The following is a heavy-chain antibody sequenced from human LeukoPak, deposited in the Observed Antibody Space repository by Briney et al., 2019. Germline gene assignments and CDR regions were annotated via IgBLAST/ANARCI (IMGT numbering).Heavy chain of an antibody. CDR2: ISAYNGNT. V-gene: IGHV1-18*04. J-gene: IGHJ4*02. CDR1: GYTFTGYY. D-gene: IGHD3-10*01. Sequence: ASVKVSCKASGYTFTGYYMHWVRQAPGQGLEWMGWISAYNGNTNYAQKLQGRVTMTTDTSTSTAYMELRSLRSDDTAVYYCAREGTTYYYGSGSYYPHLDYWGQGTLVTVSS. CDR3: AREGTTYYYGSGSYYPHLDY.